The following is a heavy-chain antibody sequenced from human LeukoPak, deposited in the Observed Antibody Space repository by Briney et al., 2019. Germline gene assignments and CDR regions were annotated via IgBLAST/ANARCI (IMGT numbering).Heavy chain of an antibody. D-gene: IGHD2-2*03. V-gene: IGHV3-21*01. CDR3: ATNRVSYGYCSSTSCPPFDY. Sequence: GGSLRLSCAASGFTFSSSWMNWVRQAPGKGLEWVSSISSSSSYIYYADSVKGRFTISRDNAKISLYLQMNSLRAEDTAVYYCATNRVSYGYCSSTSCPPFDYWGQGTLVTVSS. J-gene: IGHJ4*02. CDR2: ISSSSSYI. CDR1: GFTFSSSW.